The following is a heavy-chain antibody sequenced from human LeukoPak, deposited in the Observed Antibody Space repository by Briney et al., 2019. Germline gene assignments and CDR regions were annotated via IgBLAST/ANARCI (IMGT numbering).Heavy chain of an antibody. V-gene: IGHV1-2*02. J-gene: IGHJ4*02. CDR3: ARSKYCSSTTCSARRTDY. D-gene: IGHD2-2*01. CDR2: INPNSGGT. Sequence: ASVKVSCKASGYTFTGYYMHWVRQAPGQGLEWMGWINPNSGGTNYAQKFQGRVTMTRDTSISTAYMGLSRLRSDDTAIYYCARSKYCSSTTCSARRTDYWGQGTLVTVSS. CDR1: GYTFTGYY.